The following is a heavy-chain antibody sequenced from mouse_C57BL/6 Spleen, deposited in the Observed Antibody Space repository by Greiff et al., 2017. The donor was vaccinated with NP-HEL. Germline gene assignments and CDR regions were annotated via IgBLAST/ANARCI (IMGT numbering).Heavy chain of an antibody. CDR3: ARWLQYYAMDY. CDR1: GYTFTSYW. J-gene: IGHJ4*01. Sequence: QVQLQQSGAELVRPGTSVKLSCKASGYTFTSYWMHWVKQRPGQGLEWIGVIDPSDSYTNYNQKFKGKATLTVDTSSSTAYMQLSSLTSEDSAVYYCARWLQYYAMDYWGQGTSVTVSS. D-gene: IGHD2-2*01. V-gene: IGHV1-59*01. CDR2: IDPSDSYT.